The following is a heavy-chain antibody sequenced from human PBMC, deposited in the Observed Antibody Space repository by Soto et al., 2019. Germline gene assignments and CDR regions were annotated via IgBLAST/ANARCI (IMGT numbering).Heavy chain of an antibody. Sequence: GGSLRLSCAASGFTFSSYSMNWVRQVPGKGLEWVSYISYSSTTIYYADSVRGRFTISRDNAKNSLSLQMNSLRAEDTAVYYCARALPSLFGYWGQGTLVTVSS. V-gene: IGHV3-48*01. CDR1: GFTFSSYS. CDR2: ISYSSTTI. D-gene: IGHD6-6*01. J-gene: IGHJ4*02. CDR3: ARALPSLFGY.